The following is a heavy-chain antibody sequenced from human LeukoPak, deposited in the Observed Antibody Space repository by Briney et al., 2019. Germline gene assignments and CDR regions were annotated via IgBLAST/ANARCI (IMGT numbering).Heavy chain of an antibody. J-gene: IGHJ4*02. CDR2: IKSKTDGETK. CDR3: TTRTRYCGGDCYPFDY. D-gene: IGHD2-21*02. Sequence: GGSLRLSCAASGFTFTNAWMSWIRQAPGKGPEWVGRIKSKTDGETKDYAAPVKGRFTISRDDSKNTLYMEMNSLRTEDTAVYYCTTRTRYCGGDCYPFDYWGQGTLVTVSS. CDR1: GFTFTNAW. V-gene: IGHV3-15*01.